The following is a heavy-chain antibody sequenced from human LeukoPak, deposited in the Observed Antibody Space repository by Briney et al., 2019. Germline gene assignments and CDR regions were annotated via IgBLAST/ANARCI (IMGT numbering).Heavy chain of an antibody. CDR3: AKDLRYYDSSGY. D-gene: IGHD3-22*01. CDR1: GFTFSSYG. Sequence: PGGSLRLSCAASGFTFSSYGMHWVRQAPGKGLEWVAFIRYDGSNKYYADSVKGRFTIYRGNSKNTLYLQMNSLRAEDTAVYYCAKDLRYYDSSGYWGQGTLVTVSS. CDR2: IRYDGSNK. J-gene: IGHJ4*02. V-gene: IGHV3-30*02.